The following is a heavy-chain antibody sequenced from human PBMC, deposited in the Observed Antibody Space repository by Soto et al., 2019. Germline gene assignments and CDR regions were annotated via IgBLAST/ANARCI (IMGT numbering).Heavy chain of an antibody. J-gene: IGHJ4*02. D-gene: IGHD6-19*01. CDR3: ARGVAVPGAHIDY. CDR2: VYYTGST. V-gene: IGHV4-59*01. CDR1: GGSISGSY. Sequence: SETLSLTCSVSGGSISGSYWSWIRQSPGKGLEWLGYVYYTGSTNYSPSLRSRVSISVDTSKNEFPLRLSSVTAADTAVYFCARGVAVPGAHIDYWGQGTQVTVSS.